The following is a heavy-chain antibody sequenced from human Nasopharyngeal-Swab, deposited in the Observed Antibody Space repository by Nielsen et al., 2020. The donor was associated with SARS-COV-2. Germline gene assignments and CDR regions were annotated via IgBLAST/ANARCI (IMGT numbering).Heavy chain of an antibody. Sequence: SETLSLTCTVSGGSISSYYWSWIRQPPGKGLERIGYIYYSGITNYNPSLKSRVIISVDTSKNQFSLKLSSVTAADTAVYYCARPLRGAVAPFDYWGQGTLVTVSS. CDR1: GGSISSYY. J-gene: IGHJ4*02. CDR2: IYYSGIT. CDR3: ARPLRGAVAPFDY. D-gene: IGHD6-19*01. V-gene: IGHV4-59*01.